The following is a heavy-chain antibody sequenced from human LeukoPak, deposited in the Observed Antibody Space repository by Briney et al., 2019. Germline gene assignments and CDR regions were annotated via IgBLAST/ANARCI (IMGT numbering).Heavy chain of an antibody. CDR1: GGSFSGYY. J-gene: IGHJ1*01. Sequence: SETLSLTCAVYGGSFSGYYWSWIRQPPGKGLEWIGEINHSGSTNYNPSLKSRVTMSVDTSKNQFSLKLSSVTAADTAVYYCARPGSREYFQHWGQGTLVTVSS. D-gene: IGHD3-10*01. CDR2: INHSGST. V-gene: IGHV4-34*01. CDR3: ARPGSREYFQH.